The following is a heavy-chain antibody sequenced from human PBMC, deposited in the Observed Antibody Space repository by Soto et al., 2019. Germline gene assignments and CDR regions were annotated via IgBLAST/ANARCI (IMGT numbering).Heavy chain of an antibody. CDR2: INHSGST. CDR3: ARGRYSGSYDY. J-gene: IGHJ4*02. CDR1: GGSFSGYY. D-gene: IGHD1-26*01. Sequence: KPSETLSLTCAVYGGSFSGYYWSWIRQPPGKGLEWIGEINHSGSTNYNPSLKSRATISVDTSKNQFSLKLSSVTAADTAVYYCARGRYSGSYDYWGQGTLVTVSS. V-gene: IGHV4-34*01.